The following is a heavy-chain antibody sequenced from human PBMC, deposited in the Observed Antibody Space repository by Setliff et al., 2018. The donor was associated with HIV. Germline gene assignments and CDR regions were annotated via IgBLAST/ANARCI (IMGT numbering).Heavy chain of an antibody. Sequence: KPSETLSLTCAVYGGSFSGYYWSWIRQPPGKGLEWIGEINHSGSTNYNPSLKSRVTISVDTSMDQFSLKLNSVTAADTAVYYCAAASSRDPLLDYWGQGTLVTVSS. CDR1: GGSFSGYY. CDR3: AAASSRDPLLDY. D-gene: IGHD6-13*01. CDR2: INHSGST. V-gene: IGHV4-34*01. J-gene: IGHJ4*02.